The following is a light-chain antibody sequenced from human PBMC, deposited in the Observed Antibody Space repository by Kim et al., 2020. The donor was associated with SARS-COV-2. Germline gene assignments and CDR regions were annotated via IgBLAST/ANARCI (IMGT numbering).Light chain of an antibody. J-gene: IGKJ5*01. CDR3: MQGIHQIT. Sequence: DVVMTQSPLSLPVTLGQPASISCRSSQSLVYSDGNTYLNWFQQRPGQSPRRLIYKVSNRDSGVPDRFSGSGSGTDFTLKISRVEAEDVGVYYCMQGIHQITFVQGTRLEIK. CDR1: QSLVYSDGNTY. V-gene: IGKV2-30*01. CDR2: KVS.